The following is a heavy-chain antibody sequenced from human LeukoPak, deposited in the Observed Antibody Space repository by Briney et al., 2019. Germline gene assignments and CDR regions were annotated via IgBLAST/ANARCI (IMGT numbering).Heavy chain of an antibody. J-gene: IGHJ4*02. CDR2: INAGNGNT. D-gene: IGHD6-19*01. V-gene: IGHV1-3*01. Sequence: ASVKVSCKASGYTFTSYAMHWVRQAPGQRLEWMGWINAGNGNTKYAQEFQGRVTITRDTSGSTAYMEMSSVRCEDRGVYYCARVVKYRSGPLTDLLPYYFDYWGQGTLVTVSS. CDR1: GYTFTSYA. CDR3: ARVVKYRSGPLTDLLPYYFDY.